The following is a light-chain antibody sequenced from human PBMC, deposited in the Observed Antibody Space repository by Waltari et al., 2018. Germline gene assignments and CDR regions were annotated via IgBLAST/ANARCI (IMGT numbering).Light chain of an antibody. Sequence: QSALTQPASVSASPGQSITISCTGTSSDVGGYNYVSWYQQHPGRAPKLMIYDVSQRPSGVSDRFSGAKSGHTASLTISGLRAEDEADYYCSSYTSSITFVFGGGTKLTVL. V-gene: IGLV2-14*01. CDR3: SSYTSSITFV. CDR1: SSDVGGYNY. J-gene: IGLJ2*01. CDR2: DVS.